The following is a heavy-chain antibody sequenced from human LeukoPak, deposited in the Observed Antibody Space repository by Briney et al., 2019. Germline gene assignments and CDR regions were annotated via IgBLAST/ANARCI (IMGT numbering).Heavy chain of an antibody. CDR1: GLTFSNYW. V-gene: IGHV3-30-3*01. CDR3: ARDPIAARPGDQNHYYYYGMDV. CDR2: ISYDGSNK. Sequence: PGGSLRLSCAASGLTFSNYWMDWVRQAPGKGLEWVAVISYDGSNKYYADSVKGRFTISRDNSKNTLYLQMNSLRAEDTAVYYCARDPIAARPGDQNHYYYYGMDVWGQGTTVTVSS. J-gene: IGHJ6*02. D-gene: IGHD6-6*01.